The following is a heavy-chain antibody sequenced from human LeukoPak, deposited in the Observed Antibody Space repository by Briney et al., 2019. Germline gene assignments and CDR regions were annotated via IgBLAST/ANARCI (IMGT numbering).Heavy chain of an antibody. CDR2: ICYFGST. CDR1: GGSISSYY. Sequence: NSSETLSLTGTVSGGSISSYYWSWIRQPPGKGLEWIGYICYFGSTNDNPSLKSRVTISVDTSKNQFSLKLSSVTAADTAVYYCTSLNSGYGGWFDHWGQGTLVTVSS. CDR3: TSLNSGYGGWFDH. D-gene: IGHD5-12*01. V-gene: IGHV4-59*01. J-gene: IGHJ5*02.